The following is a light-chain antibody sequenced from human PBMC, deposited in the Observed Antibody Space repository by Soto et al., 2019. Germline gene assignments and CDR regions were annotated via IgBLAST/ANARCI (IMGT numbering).Light chain of an antibody. Sequence: EIVLTQSPGALSLSPGERATLSCRARQSVRSSNLAWFQQKPGQAPRLLIFDASFRGTGIPDRFSGSGSGADFTLTISRLEADDFAVYYCQHYGTSTWTFGQGTKVDIK. J-gene: IGKJ1*01. CDR2: DAS. CDR3: QHYGTSTWT. CDR1: QSVRSSN. V-gene: IGKV3-20*01.